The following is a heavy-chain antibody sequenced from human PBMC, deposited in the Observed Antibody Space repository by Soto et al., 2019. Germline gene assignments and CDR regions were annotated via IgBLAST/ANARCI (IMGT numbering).Heavy chain of an antibody. CDR1: GFSLSTSGVG. CDR2: IYWSGDE. CDR3: ARGLATLPVFAFDI. Sequence: KSGPTLVNPTQTLTLTCSFSGFSLSTSGVGVGWIRQPPGKALEWLALIYWSGDEHYRPSLKSRLSITKDTSKNHVVLIMTDMDPVDTATYYCARGLATLPVFAFDIWGQGTVVTVS. J-gene: IGHJ3*02. V-gene: IGHV2-5*01. D-gene: IGHD6-6*01.